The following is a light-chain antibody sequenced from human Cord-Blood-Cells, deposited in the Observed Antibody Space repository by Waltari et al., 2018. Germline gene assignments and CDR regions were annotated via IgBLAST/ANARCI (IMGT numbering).Light chain of an antibody. Sequence: DIQMTQSPSSLSASVGDRVTITCQASQNISSYLNWYQQKPGKAPKLLIYAASNLQSGVPSRFSGSGSGTDFTLTISSLQPEDFATYYCQQCYSTPLTFGQGTKLEIK. V-gene: IGKV1-39*01. CDR1: QNISSY. CDR2: AAS. J-gene: IGKJ4*01. CDR3: QQCYSTPLT.